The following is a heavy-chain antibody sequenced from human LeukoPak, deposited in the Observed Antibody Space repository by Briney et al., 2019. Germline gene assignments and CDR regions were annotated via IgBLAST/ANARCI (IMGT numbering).Heavy chain of an antibody. V-gene: IGHV3-53*01. CDR3: ASYGSASYVRDY. CDR2: IYSGGST. J-gene: IGHJ4*02. CDR1: GFTVSSNY. D-gene: IGHD3-10*01. Sequence: GGSLRVSCAASGFTVSSNYMSWVRQAPGKGLEWVSVIYSGGSTYYADSVKGRFTSSRDNSKNTLYLQMNSLRAEDTAVYNCASYGSASYVRDYWGQGTLVTVSS.